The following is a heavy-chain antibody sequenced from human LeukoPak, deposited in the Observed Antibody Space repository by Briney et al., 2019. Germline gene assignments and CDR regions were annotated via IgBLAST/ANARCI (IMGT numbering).Heavy chain of an antibody. Sequence: GGSLRLSCAAPGFTFSSYWMSWVRQAPGKGLEWVANIKQDGSEKYYVDSVKGRFTISRDNAKNSLYLQMNSLRAEDTAVYYCARPLRGGAFDIWGQGTMVTVSS. CDR2: IKQDGSEK. V-gene: IGHV3-7*01. CDR1: GFTFSSYW. D-gene: IGHD3-10*01. J-gene: IGHJ3*02. CDR3: ARPLRGGAFDI.